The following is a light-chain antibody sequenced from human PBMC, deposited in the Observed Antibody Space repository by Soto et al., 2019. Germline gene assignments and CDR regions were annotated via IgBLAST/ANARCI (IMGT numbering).Light chain of an antibody. Sequence: DIRMTQTPSSLSPSGGNRFTIRCGASQSISSYLNWYQQKPGKAPKLLIYAASSLQSGVPSRFSGSGSGTDFTLTISSLQPEDFATYYCQQSYSTPITFGQGTRLEI. CDR2: AAS. CDR3: QQSYSTPIT. J-gene: IGKJ5*01. CDR1: QSISSY. V-gene: IGKV1-39*01.